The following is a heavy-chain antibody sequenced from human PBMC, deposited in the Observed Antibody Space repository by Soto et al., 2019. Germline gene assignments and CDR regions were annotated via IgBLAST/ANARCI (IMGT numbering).Heavy chain of an antibody. J-gene: IGHJ4*02. CDR3: ASIRRGGYSDGIDY. CDR1: GGSISSYY. Sequence: PSETLSLTCTVSGGSISSYYWSWIRQPPGKGLEWIGYIYYSGSTNYNPSLKSRLAISVDTSKNQFSLKLTSVTAADTATYYCASIRRGGYSDGIDYWGLGTLVTVSS. D-gene: IGHD3-22*01. V-gene: IGHV4-59*12. CDR2: IYYSGST.